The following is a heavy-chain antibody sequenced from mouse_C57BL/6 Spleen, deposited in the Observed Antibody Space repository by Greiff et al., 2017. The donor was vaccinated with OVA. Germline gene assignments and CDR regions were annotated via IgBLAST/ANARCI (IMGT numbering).Heavy chain of an antibody. CDR2: IDPSDSET. CDR3: AREGDDYPFAY. D-gene: IGHD2-4*01. CDR1: GYTFTSYW. V-gene: IGHV1-52*01. Sequence: VQLQQPGAELVRPGSSVKLSCKASGYTFTSYWMHWVKQRPIQGLEWIGNIDPSDSETHYNQKFKDKATLTVDKSSSTAYMQLSSLTSEDSAVYYCAREGDDYPFAYWGQGTLVTVSA. J-gene: IGHJ3*01.